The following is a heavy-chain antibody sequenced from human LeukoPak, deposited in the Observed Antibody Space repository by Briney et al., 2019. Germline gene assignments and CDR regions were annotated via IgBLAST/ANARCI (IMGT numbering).Heavy chain of an antibody. CDR1: GFSFSEHS. V-gene: IGHV3-48*04. J-gene: IGHJ4*02. CDR2: IRGSSSAM. Sequence: GGSLRLSCAASGFSFSEHSMNWVRQAPGKGLGWVSNIRGSSSAMNYADSVKGRFTISRDNAKNSLYLEMSSLRAEDTAVYYCARDRDWSFDYWGLGTLVSVSS. CDR3: ARDRDWSFDY. D-gene: IGHD3-9*01.